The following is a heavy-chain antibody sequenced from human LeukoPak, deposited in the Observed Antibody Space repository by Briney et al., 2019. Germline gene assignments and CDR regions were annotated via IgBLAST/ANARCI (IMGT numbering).Heavy chain of an antibody. V-gene: IGHV4-4*09. J-gene: IGHJ5*02. CDR1: GASFNTYY. D-gene: IGHD6-6*01. Sequence: SETLSLTCTVSGASFNTYYWSWIRQPPGKGLEWIGYIYASGSTSYTPSLESRVTMSVDTSKNQFSLKLSSVTAADTAVYYCARHAHEYSSLKKFDPWGRGTLVTVSS. CDR3: ARHAHEYSSLKKFDP. CDR2: IYASGST.